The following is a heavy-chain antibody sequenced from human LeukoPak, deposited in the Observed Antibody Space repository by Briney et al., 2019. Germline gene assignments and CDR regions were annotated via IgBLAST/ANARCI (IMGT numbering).Heavy chain of an antibody. V-gene: IGHV1-18*01. D-gene: IGHD1-20*01. CDR3: ARDGALTGTTSYYYMDV. J-gene: IGHJ6*03. CDR1: GYTFTSSG. CDR2: ICAYNGNT. Sequence: ASVKVSCEASGYTFTSSGISWVRPAPGQGLEWMGWICAYNGNTNYAQKLQGRVTMTTDTSTSTAYMELRSLRSDDTAVYYCARDGALTGTTSYYYMDVWGKGTTVTV.